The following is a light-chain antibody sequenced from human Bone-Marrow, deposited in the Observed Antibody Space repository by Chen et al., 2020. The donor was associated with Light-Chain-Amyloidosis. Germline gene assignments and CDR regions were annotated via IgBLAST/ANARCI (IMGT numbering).Light chain of an antibody. J-gene: IGLJ3*02. CDR1: SSNIGPNS. CDR3: AAWDDSLSGWV. CDR2: RTH. V-gene: IGLV1-47*01. Sequence: QSVLTQPPSASGTPGQRVPLSCSGSSSNIGPNSVFWYQQLPGTAPKLLIYRTHQRPSGVPDRFSGSKSGTSASLAISGLRSEDEADYYCAAWDDSLSGWVFGGGTKLTVL.